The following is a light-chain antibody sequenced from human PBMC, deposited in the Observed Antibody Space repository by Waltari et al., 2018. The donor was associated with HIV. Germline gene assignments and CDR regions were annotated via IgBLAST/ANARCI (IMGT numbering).Light chain of an antibody. CDR3: GTWDSSLSAGGV. J-gene: IGLJ2*01. CDR1: SSNIGNNY. V-gene: IGLV1-51*01. Sequence: QSVLTQPPSVSAAPGQKVTISCSGSSSNIGNNYVSWYQQLPGTAPKPLIYENNTRPSGMPDRCSGSKSGTSATLGITGLQTGDEADYYCGTWDSSLSAGGVFGGGTKLTVL. CDR2: ENN.